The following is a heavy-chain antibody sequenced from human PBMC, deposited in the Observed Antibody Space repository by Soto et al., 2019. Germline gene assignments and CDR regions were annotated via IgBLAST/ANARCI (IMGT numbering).Heavy chain of an antibody. CDR1: GGSFSGYY. V-gene: IGHV4-34*01. CDR3: AKQSGSGSYYNVGSGGHFDY. Sequence: SETLSLTCAVYGGSFSGYYWNWIRQPPGKGLEWIGEINHSGSTNYNPSLKSRVTISLDTSKNQFSLKLSSMTAADTAVYYCAKQSGSGSYYNVGSGGHFDYWGQGTLVTVSS. D-gene: IGHD3-10*01. CDR2: INHSGST. J-gene: IGHJ4*02.